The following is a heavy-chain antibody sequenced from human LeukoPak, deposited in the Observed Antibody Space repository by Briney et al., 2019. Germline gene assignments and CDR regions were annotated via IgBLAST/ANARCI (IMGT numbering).Heavy chain of an antibody. CDR3: AKAEDYYGSGSSTMTLYYFDY. V-gene: IGHV3-23*01. J-gene: IGHJ4*02. D-gene: IGHD3-10*01. CDR1: GFTVSSNY. Sequence: GGSLRLSCAASGFTVSSNYLTWVRQAPGKGLEWVSAISGSGGSTYYADSVKGRFTISRDNSKNTLYLQMNSLRAEDTAVYYCAKAEDYYGSGSSTMTLYYFDYWGQGTLVTVSS. CDR2: ISGSGGST.